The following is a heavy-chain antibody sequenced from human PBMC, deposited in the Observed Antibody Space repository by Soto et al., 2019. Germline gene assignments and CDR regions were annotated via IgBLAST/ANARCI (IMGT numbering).Heavy chain of an antibody. D-gene: IGHD5-12*01. Sequence: SETLSLTCTVSGGSISSHYWSWIRQPPGKGLEWIGYIYYSGSTNYNPSLKSRVTMSVDTSENQFSLKVSSVTAADTAVYYCARQYTGYEKFDYWGQGALVTVSS. J-gene: IGHJ4*02. V-gene: IGHV4-59*08. CDR3: ARQYTGYEKFDY. CDR2: IYYSGST. CDR1: GGSISSHY.